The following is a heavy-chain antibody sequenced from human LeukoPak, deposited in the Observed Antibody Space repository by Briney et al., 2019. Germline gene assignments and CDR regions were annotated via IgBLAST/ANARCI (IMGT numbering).Heavy chain of an antibody. CDR3: AKTRGLVVTTTYFDY. V-gene: IGHV3-30*02. Sequence: GGSLRLSCAASGFTVSSNYMSWVRQAPGKGLEWVAFIRYDGSNKYYADSVKGRFTISRDNSKNTLYLQMNSLRAEDTAVYYCAKTRGLVVTTTYFDYWGQGTLVTVSS. D-gene: IGHD3-22*01. CDR2: IRYDGSNK. J-gene: IGHJ4*02. CDR1: GFTVSSNY.